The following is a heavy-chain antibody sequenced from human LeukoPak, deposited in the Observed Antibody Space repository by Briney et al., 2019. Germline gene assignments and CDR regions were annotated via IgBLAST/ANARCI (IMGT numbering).Heavy chain of an antibody. CDR2: ISGSGGST. D-gene: IGHD5-12*01. CDR3: ARTVSGYDYYYYYYYMDV. V-gene: IGHV3-23*01. CDR1: GFTFSSYG. J-gene: IGHJ6*03. Sequence: GGSLRLSCAASGFTFSSYGMSWVRQAPGKGLEWVSAISGSGGSTYYADSVKGRFTISRDNSKNTLYLQMNSLRAEDTAVYYCARTVSGYDYYYYYYYMDVWGKGTTVTVSS.